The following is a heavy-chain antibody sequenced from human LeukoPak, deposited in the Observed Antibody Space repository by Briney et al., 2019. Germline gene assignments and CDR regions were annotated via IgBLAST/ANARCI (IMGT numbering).Heavy chain of an antibody. V-gene: IGHV1-2*02. J-gene: IGHJ4*02. CDR1: GYTFTAYY. Sequence: ASLKVSCKTSGYTFTAYYIHWVRQAPGQGLEWMGWINPNSGGTNYAQKFQGRVTMTRDTSMTTASMELSRLTSDDTAVYYCARTYYDFWSGYYSHEGNPFDYWGQGTLVTVSS. CDR3: ARTYYDFWSGYYSHEGNPFDY. D-gene: IGHD3-3*01. CDR2: INPNSGGT.